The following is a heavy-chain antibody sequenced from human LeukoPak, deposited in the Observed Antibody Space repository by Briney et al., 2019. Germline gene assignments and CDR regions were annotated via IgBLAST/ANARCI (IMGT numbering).Heavy chain of an antibody. CDR3: ARDEGCSSTSCLFDY. J-gene: IGHJ4*02. V-gene: IGHV1-46*01. CDR1: GYTFTSYY. CDR2: INPSGGST. Sequence: ASVTVSFKASGYTFTSYYMHWVRQAPGQGLEWMGIINPSGGSTNHAQKFQGRVTMTRDMSTSTVYMELSSLRSEDTAVYYCARDEGCSSTSCLFDYWGQGTLVTVSS. D-gene: IGHD2-2*01.